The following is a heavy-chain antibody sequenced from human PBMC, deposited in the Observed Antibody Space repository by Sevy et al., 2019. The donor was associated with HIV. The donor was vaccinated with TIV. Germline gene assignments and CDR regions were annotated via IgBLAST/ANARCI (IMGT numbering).Heavy chain of an antibody. CDR2: LSFGCGEI. D-gene: IGHD2-8*01. J-gene: IGHJ4*02. Sequence: GGSLRPPCAAFGLTFSKYSMSWVRQPPGKGLEWVSTLSFGCGEINYADSVEGRFTISRDNSKSSVYLQMNNLRPEDTAVYYCAREGCTKPHDYWGQGTLVTVSS. CDR3: AREGCTKPHDY. CDR1: GLTFSKYS. V-gene: IGHV3-23*01.